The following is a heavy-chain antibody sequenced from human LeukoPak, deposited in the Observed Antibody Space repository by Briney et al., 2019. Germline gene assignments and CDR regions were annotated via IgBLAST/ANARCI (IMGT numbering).Heavy chain of an antibody. D-gene: IGHD1-26*01. CDR3: ARDDSGSYLPADY. CDR1: GFTFSSYA. CDR2: IRSTGDST. Sequence: PGGSLRLSCAASGFTFSSYAITWVRQAPGEGLEWVSSIRSTGDSTFYADSVKGRFTISRDNAKNSLYLQMNSLRAEDTAVYYCARDDSGSYLPADYWGQGTLVTVSS. J-gene: IGHJ4*02. V-gene: IGHV3-23*01.